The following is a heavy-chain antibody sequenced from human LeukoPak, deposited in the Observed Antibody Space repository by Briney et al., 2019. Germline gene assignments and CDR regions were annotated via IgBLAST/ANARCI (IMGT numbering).Heavy chain of an antibody. J-gene: IGHJ4*02. CDR3: ARGWNYYDSSGYYYFD. V-gene: IGHV4-34*01. Sequence: PSETLSLTCTVSGGSISSYYWSRIRQPPGKGLEWIGEINHSGSTNYNPSLKSRVTISVDTSKNQFSLKLSSVTAADTAVYYCARGWNYYDSSGYYYFDWGQGTLVTVSS. D-gene: IGHD3-22*01. CDR1: GGSISSYY. CDR2: INHSGST.